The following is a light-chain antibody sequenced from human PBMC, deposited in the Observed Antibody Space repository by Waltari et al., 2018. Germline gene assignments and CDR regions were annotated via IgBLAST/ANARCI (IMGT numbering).Light chain of an antibody. Sequence: QSVLTQPPSASGTPGQRVTISCSGSSSNIGSKTVNWYQQLPGTAPKLLIYSNNQRPSGVPDRFSGSKSGTSASLAISGLQSEDEADYYCSSWDDSVIVPVFGGGTTLTVL. J-gene: IGLJ2*01. CDR1: SSNIGSKT. CDR2: SNN. CDR3: SSWDDSVIVPV. V-gene: IGLV1-44*01.